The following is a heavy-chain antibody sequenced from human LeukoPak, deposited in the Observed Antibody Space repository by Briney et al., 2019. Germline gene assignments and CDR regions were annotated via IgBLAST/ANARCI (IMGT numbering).Heavy chain of an antibody. D-gene: IGHD1-20*01. Sequence: PSETLSLTCAVYGGSFSGYYWSWIRQPPGKGLEWIGEINHSGSTNYNPSLKSRVTISVDTPKNQFSLKLSSVTAADTAVYYCASDVTGTLTYDYWGQGTLVTVSS. J-gene: IGHJ4*02. CDR3: ASDVTGTLTYDY. V-gene: IGHV4-34*01. CDR1: GGSFSGYY. CDR2: INHSGST.